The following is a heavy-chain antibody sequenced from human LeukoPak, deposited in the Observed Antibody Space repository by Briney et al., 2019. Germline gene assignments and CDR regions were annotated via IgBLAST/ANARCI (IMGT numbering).Heavy chain of an antibody. D-gene: IGHD3-22*01. CDR2: ISGSGGST. CDR3: AKQMNSSVYYGEDY. V-gene: IGHV3-23*01. Sequence: GGSLRLSCAASGFTFSSYAMSWVRQAPGKGLEWVSAISGSGGSTYYADSVKGRFTISRDNSKNTLYLQMNSLRAEDTAVYYCAKQMNSSVYYGEDYWGQGTLVTVSS. J-gene: IGHJ4*02. CDR1: GFTFSSYA.